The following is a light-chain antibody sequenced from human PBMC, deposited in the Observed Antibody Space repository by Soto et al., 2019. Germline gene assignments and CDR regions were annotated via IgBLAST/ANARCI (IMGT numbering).Light chain of an antibody. CDR2: LEGSGSY. V-gene: IGLV4-60*03. CDR1: SGHSSYI. CDR3: ETWDSKV. J-gene: IGLJ2*01. Sequence: QLVLTQSSSASASLGSSVKLTCTLSSGHSSYIIAWHQQQPGKAPRYLMKLEGSGSYNKGSGVPDRFSGSSSGADRYLTLSNLQSEDEADYYCETWDSKVFGGGTKLTVL.